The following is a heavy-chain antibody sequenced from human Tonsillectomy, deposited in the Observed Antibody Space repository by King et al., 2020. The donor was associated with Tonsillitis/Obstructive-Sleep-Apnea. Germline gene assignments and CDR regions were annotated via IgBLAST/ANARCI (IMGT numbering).Heavy chain of an antibody. CDR2: ISYDASNK. CDR3: ARTDTTSDYGMDV. D-gene: IGHD4-17*01. CDR1: GFTFSSYA. V-gene: IGHV3-30*04. J-gene: IGHJ6*02. Sequence: VQLVESGGGVVQPGRSLRLSCAASGFTFSSYAMHWVRQAPGKGLEWVAVISYDASNKYYADSVKGRFTISRDNSKNTMSLQMNSMRAEDTAVYYCARTDTTSDYGMDVWGQGTTVTVSS.